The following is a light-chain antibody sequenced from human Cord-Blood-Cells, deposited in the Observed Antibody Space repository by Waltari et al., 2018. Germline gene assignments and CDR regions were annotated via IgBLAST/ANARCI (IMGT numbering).Light chain of an antibody. CDR2: DAS. Sequence: EIVLTQSPATLSLSPGERDTHSCRDSQSVSSSLAWYQQKPGQAPRPLIYDASNRATGIPARFSGSGSGTDFTLTISSLEPEDFAVYYCQQRSNWLTFGGGTKVEIK. J-gene: IGKJ4*01. V-gene: IGKV3-11*01. CDR3: QQRSNWLT. CDR1: QSVSSS.